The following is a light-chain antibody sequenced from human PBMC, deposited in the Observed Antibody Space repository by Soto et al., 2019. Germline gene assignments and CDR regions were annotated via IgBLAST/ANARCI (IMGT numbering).Light chain of an antibody. CDR2: DVS. J-gene: IGLJ1*01. CDR3: SSYTSSSTEV. V-gene: IGLV2-14*03. CDR1: SSDVGGYNY. Sequence: QSALTQPASVSGSPGQSITISCTGTSSDVGGYNYVSWYQQHPGKAPKLMIYDVSNRPSGVSNRFSGSKSGNTASLTISWLQAEDEADYYCSSYTSSSTEVFGTGTKVTV.